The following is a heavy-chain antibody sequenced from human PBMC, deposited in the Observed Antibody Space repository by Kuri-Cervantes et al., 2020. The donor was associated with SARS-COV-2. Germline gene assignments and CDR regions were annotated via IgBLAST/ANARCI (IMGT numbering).Heavy chain of an antibody. CDR3: AKDVAVGAHGVFDY. Sequence: GGSLRLSCAASGFTFSSYGMHWVRQAPGKGLEWVAFIRYDGSNKYYADSVKGRFTISRDNSKNTLYLQMNSLRAEDTAVYYRAKDVAVGAHGVFDYWGQGTLVTVSS. CDR2: IRYDGSNK. CDR1: GFTFSSYG. J-gene: IGHJ4*02. D-gene: IGHD1-26*01. V-gene: IGHV3-30*02.